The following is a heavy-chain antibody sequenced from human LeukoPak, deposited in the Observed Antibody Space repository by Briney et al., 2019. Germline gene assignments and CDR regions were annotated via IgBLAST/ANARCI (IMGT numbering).Heavy chain of an antibody. CDR1: GGSISSYY. Sequence: PSETLSLTCTVSGGSISSYYWSWIRQPAGKGLEWIGRIYTSGSNNYNPSLKSRVTMSVDTSKNQFSLKLGSVTAADTAMYYCAREVADYGGYYYYHYMDVWGKGTTVTISS. J-gene: IGHJ6*03. CDR3: AREVADYGGYYYYHYMDV. CDR2: IYTSGSN. V-gene: IGHV4-4*07. D-gene: IGHD4-23*01.